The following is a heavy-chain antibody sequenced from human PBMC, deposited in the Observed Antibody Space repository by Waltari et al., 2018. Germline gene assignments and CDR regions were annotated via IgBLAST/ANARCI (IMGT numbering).Heavy chain of an antibody. V-gene: IGHV1-2*06. D-gene: IGHD3-22*01. CDR2: INPNSGVT. J-gene: IGHJ4*02. CDR1: GYTFTGYY. CDR3: ASSNYYDSSGYYVH. Sequence: QVQLVQSGAEVKKPGASVKVSCKASGYTFTGYYMHWVRQAPGQGLEWMGRINPNSGVTNYAQKFQGRVTMTRDTSISTAYMELSRLRSDDTAVYYCASSNYYDSSGYYVHWGQGTLVTVSS.